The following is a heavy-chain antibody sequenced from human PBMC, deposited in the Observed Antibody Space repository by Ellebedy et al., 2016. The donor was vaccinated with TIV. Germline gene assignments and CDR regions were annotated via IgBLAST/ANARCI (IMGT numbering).Heavy chain of an antibody. CDR3: ARTGQWLDYYFDY. V-gene: IGHV1-24*01. Sequence: ASVKVSCKVSGYTLTELSMHWVRQAPGKGLEWMGGFDPEDGETIYTQKFQGRVTITADQSTSTAYMELSSLRSDDTGVYYCARTGQWLDYYFDYWGQGTLVTVSS. D-gene: IGHD6-19*01. CDR1: GYTLTELS. CDR2: FDPEDGET. J-gene: IGHJ4*02.